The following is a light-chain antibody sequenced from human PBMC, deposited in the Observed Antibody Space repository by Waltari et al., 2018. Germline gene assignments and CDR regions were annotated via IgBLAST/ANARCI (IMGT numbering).Light chain of an antibody. J-gene: IGLJ1*01. CDR1: SSAVGAYNY. V-gene: IGLV2-14*01. CDR2: EVS. CDR3: SSYTSASTLV. Sequence: QSALTQPASVSGSPGQSIPISCPGSSSAVGAYNYISWYQQYPGKAPKLMIYEVSNRPSGVSNRFSGSKSGNTASLTISGLQAEDEADYYCSSYTSASTLVFATGTKVTVL.